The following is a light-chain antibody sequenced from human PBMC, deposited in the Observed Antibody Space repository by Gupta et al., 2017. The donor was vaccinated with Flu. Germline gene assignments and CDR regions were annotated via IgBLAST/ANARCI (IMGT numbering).Light chain of an antibody. CDR3: QQRNYWPPFKWT. V-gene: IGKV3-11*01. Sequence: ESVLTQSPATLSLSPGERATLSCRASQNADGYFLWFHQKPGQSPRLLIYDTSKRATGIPARFSGSGSGTDFTLTISTLEPEDFGFYYCQQRNYWPPFKWTFGQGTTVEVK. J-gene: IGKJ1*01. CDR1: QNADGY. CDR2: DTS.